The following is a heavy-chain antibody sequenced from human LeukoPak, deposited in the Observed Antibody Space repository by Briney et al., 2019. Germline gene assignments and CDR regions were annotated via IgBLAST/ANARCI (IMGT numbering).Heavy chain of an antibody. CDR1: GGSISAYY. V-gene: IGHV4-59*08. J-gene: IGHJ3*01. CDR2: IYYSGTT. Sequence: SETLSLTCSVSGGSISAYYWTWIRQPPGKGLEWIGYIYYSGTTNYSPSLKSRVTISVDTSENQFSLKLSSVTAADTAVYYCARLHAHYYGDYPGAFDVWGRGTMVTVSS. D-gene: IGHD4-17*01. CDR3: ARLHAHYYGDYPGAFDV.